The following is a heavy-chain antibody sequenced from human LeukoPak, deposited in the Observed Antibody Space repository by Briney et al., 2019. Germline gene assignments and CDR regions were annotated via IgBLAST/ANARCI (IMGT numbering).Heavy chain of an antibody. Sequence: SKTLSLTCAVSGDAFSDYYWSWIRQPPGKALEWIGEINHSGSTNYNPSLKSRVTISVPTSVRQFFLRLSPVTAADTAVYYCARERASNNYYNWFDPWGQGTQVTVSS. J-gene: IGHJ5*02. V-gene: IGHV4-34*01. D-gene: IGHD1-1*01. CDR3: ARERASNNYYNWFDP. CDR2: INHSGST. CDR1: GDAFSDYY.